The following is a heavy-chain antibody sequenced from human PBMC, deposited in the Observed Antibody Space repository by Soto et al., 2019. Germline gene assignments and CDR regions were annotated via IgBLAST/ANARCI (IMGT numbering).Heavy chain of an antibody. CDR1: RDTFTSYY. CDR3: ARSSGGNFGIIIEGNNWFAP. J-gene: IGHJ5*02. CDR2: INPHGGST. Sequence: QLVQSGGEVKQPGASVKVSCKAPRDTFTSYYINWVRQAPGQGLEWMGVINPHGGSTAYAQKFKGRVTLTRDTSASTVYMEVSSLTSEDTAMYYCARSSGGNFGIIIEGNNWFAPWGQGTLVTVSS. V-gene: IGHV1-46*01. D-gene: IGHD1-26*01.